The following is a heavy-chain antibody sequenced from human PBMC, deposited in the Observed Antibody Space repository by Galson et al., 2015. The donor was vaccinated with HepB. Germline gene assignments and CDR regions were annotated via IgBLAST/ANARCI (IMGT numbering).Heavy chain of an antibody. V-gene: IGHV1-69*13. Sequence: SVKVSCKASGGTFSSYAISWVRQAPGQGLEWMGGIIPIFGTANYAQKFQGRVTITADESSITAYLEVSSLRSEDTAVYYCTREAVAGMLRDAFDIWGQGTMVTLSS. CDR2: IIPIFGTA. CDR3: TREAVAGMLRDAFDI. J-gene: IGHJ3*02. CDR1: GGTFSSYA. D-gene: IGHD6-19*01.